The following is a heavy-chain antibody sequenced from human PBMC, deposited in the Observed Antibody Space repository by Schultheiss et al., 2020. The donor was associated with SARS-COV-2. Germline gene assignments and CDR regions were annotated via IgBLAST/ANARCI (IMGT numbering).Heavy chain of an antibody. V-gene: IGHV4-39*07. D-gene: IGHD6-13*01. CDR1: GGSISSSSYY. J-gene: IGHJ4*02. CDR2: IYYSGST. Sequence: SQTLSLTCPVSGGSISSSSYYWGWIRQPPGKGLEWIGSIYYSGSTNYNPSLKSRVTISVDTSKNQFSLKLSSVTAADTAVYYCARGPAAGFPRVDYWGQGTLVTVSS. CDR3: ARGPAAGFPRVDY.